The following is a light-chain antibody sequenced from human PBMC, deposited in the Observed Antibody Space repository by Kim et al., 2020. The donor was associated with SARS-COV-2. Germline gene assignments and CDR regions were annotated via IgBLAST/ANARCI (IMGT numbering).Light chain of an antibody. CDR3: CSYAGRYSAV. Sequence: GQSANRFCTGTRSVVGVDYYVSWYQQRPGKVPKLMIYDVNRRPSAGPDRFSGSKSGNTASLTSSGLQADDEADYYCCSYAGRYSAVFGGGTQLTVL. CDR1: RSVVGVDYY. J-gene: IGLJ2*01. CDR2: DVN. V-gene: IGLV2-11*03.